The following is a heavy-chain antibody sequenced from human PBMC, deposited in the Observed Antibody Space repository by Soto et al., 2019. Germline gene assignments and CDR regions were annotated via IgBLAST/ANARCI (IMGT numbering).Heavy chain of an antibody. D-gene: IGHD7-27*01. CDR2: ISSNSAYI. CDR1: GCTFRSFT. CDR3: TRDASRDRGSLGWFDH. Sequence: GGSLRLSCAASGCTFRSFTMNWVRQAPGKGLEWVSTISSNSAYIYYTDALRGRFTISRDNAKNSLHLQMNSLRAEDTAVYYCTRDASRDRGSLGWFDHWGQGTLVTVSS. J-gene: IGHJ5*02. V-gene: IGHV3-21*01.